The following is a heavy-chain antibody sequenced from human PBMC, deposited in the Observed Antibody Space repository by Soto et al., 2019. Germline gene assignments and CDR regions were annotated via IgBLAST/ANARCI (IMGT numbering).Heavy chain of an antibody. CDR1: GGFINTGEYY. V-gene: IGHV4-31*03. CDR2: IYYSGST. J-gene: IGHJ3*02. Sequence: PSETLSLTCTVSGGFINTGEYYWTWIRQRPGKGLEWIGYIYYSGSTSYNPSLKSRLTISLDTSKNQFSLRLTSVTAADTAVYFCARELSFYDNGRYARDAFDIWGQGTMVTVSS. D-gene: IGHD3-22*01. CDR3: ARELSFYDNGRYARDAFDI.